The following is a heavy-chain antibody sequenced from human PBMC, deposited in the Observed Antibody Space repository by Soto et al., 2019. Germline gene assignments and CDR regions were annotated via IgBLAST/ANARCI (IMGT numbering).Heavy chain of an antibody. CDR2: IYGGGTT. CDR1: GFIVSSNY. J-gene: IGHJ6*02. CDR3: ARDMAGYYGSEYPLGPWDV. D-gene: IGHD3-10*01. V-gene: IGHV3-53*01. Sequence: GGSLRLSCAASGFIVSSNYMSWVRQAPGKGLEWVSLIYGGGTTYYADSVRGRFTISRDISKNTLYLQMNSLRAEDTAKYYCARDMAGYYGSEYPLGPWDVWGQGTTVTVSS.